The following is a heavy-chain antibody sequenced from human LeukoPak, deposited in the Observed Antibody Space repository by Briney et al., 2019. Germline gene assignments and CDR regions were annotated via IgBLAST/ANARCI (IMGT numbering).Heavy chain of an antibody. CDR1: GYTFTSSG. J-gene: IGHJ4*02. CDR3: ARDQTPGYYDSRGYYPFDY. CDR2: ISAYNGNT. Sequence: ASVKVSCKASGYTFTSSGISWVRQAPGQGLEWMGWISAYNGNTNYAQKLQGRVTMTTDTSTSTAYMELRSLRSDDTAVYYCARDQTPGYYDSRGYYPFDYWGQGTLVTVSS. V-gene: IGHV1-18*01. D-gene: IGHD3-22*01.